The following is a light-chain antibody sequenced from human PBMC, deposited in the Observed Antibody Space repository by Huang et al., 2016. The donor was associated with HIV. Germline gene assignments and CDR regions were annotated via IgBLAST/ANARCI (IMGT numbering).Light chain of an antibody. J-gene: IGKJ4*01. CDR1: QGISTD. CDR3: QQLNSYPLT. V-gene: IGKV1-9*01. CDR2: GAS. Sequence: IQLTQSPSSLSTSVGDRVTITCRASQGISTDLMWYQQKPGEAPKVLIYGASTLRSGVPSRFSGSGSGTDFTLTSSSLQPEDFATYYCQQLNSYPLTFGGGTKVEIK.